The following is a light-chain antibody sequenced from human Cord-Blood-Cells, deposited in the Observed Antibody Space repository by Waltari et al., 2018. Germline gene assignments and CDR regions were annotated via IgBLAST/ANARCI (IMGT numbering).Light chain of an antibody. CDR2: GKN. CDR3: NSRDSSGNHLVV. Sequence: SSELTQDPAVSVALGQTVGITCQGDSLRSDYASWYQQKPGQAPVLVIYGKNNRPSGIPDRFSGSSSGNTASLTITGAQAEDEADYYCNSRDSSGNHLVVFGGGTKLTVL. V-gene: IGLV3-19*01. J-gene: IGLJ2*01. CDR1: SLRSDY.